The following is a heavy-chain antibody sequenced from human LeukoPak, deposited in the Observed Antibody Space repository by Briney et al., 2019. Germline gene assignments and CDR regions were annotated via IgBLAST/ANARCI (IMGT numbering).Heavy chain of an antibody. D-gene: IGHD2-2*01. CDR3: ARDLCSSTSCPRGAFDI. V-gene: IGHV3-7*01. Sequence: PGGSLRLSCAASGFTFSSYWMSRVRQAPGKGLEWVANIKQDGSEKYYVDSVKGRFTISRDNAKNSLYLQMNSLRAEDTAVYYCARDLCSSTSCPRGAFDIWGQGTMVTVSS. CDR2: IKQDGSEK. J-gene: IGHJ3*02. CDR1: GFTFSSYW.